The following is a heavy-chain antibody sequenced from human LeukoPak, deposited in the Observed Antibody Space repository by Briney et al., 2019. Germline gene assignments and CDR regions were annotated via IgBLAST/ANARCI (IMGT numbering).Heavy chain of an antibody. J-gene: IGHJ4*02. Sequence: GGSLRLSCAASGFTFSSYSMNWVRQAPGKGLEWVSSISSSSSYIYYADSVKGRFTISRDNSKNTLYLQMNSLRVEDTAVYYCVKDPRQQVVLGYFDYWGQGALVTVSS. CDR2: ISSSSSYI. D-gene: IGHD6-13*01. CDR1: GFTFSSYS. CDR3: VKDPRQQVVLGYFDY. V-gene: IGHV3-21*01.